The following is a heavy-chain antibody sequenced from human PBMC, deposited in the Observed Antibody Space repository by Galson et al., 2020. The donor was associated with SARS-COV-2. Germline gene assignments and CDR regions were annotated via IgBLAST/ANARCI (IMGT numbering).Heavy chain of an antibody. CDR1: GASVSSNQW. J-gene: IGHJ4*02. CDR3: ATSTDYSGYSYYFDY. V-gene: IGHV4-4*02. Sequence: SETLSLTCAVSGASVSSNQWWSWVRQPPGKGLEWIGEIHHSGIIDYNPSLQSRLTLSVDMAKNQFSLKLTSVTAADTAVYFCATSTDYSGYSYYFDYWGQGSLVTVSS. CDR2: IHHSGII. D-gene: IGHD3-22*01.